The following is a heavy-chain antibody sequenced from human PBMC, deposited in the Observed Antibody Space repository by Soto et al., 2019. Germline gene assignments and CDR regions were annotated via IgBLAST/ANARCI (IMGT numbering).Heavy chain of an antibody. Sequence: EVQLVETGGGLIQPGGSLRLSCAASGFTVSSNYMSWVRQAPGKGLEWVSVIYSGGSTYYADSVKGRFTISRDNSKNTLYLQMNSLRADATAVHYCARVRVGSSPSDYYFDYWGQRTLVTVSS. J-gene: IGHJ4*02. CDR3: ARVRVGSSPSDYYFDY. D-gene: IGHD6-6*01. CDR1: GFTVSSNY. CDR2: IYSGGST. V-gene: IGHV3-53*02.